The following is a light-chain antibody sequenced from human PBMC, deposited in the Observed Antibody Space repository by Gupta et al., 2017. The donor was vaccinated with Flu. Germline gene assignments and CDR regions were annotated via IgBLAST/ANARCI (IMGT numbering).Light chain of an antibody. CDR1: QSVSSN. CDR3: QQYNNWPHT. J-gene: IGKJ2*01. V-gene: IGKV3-15*01. CDR2: GAS. Sequence: PATLSVSPGERATLSCRASQSVSSNLAWYQQKPGQAPRLLIYGASTRATGIPARFSGSGSGTXFTLTIXSLQSEDFAVYYCQQYNNWPHTFGXGTKLEIK.